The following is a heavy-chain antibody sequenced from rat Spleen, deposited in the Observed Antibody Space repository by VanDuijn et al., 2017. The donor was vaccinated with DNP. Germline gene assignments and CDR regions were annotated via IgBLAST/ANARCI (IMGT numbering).Heavy chain of an antibody. CDR1: GFTLTNYG. Sequence: QVHLKESGPGLVQPSQTLSLTCTVSGFTLTNYGITWVRQPPGKGLEWIGAVYSDGNTDYNSALKSRLSISRDTSKSQVLLKMNSLQTDDTGTYYCTRERNPYFDYWGQGVMVTVSS. J-gene: IGHJ2*01. CDR2: VYSDGNT. V-gene: IGHV2-15*01. D-gene: IGHD3-4*01. CDR3: TRERNPYFDY.